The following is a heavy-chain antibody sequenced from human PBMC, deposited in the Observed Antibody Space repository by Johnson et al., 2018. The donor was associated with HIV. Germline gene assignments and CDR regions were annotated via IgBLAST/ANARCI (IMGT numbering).Heavy chain of an antibody. D-gene: IGHD4-17*01. J-gene: IGHJ3*02. CDR1: GFTVSSNY. Sequence: VQLVESGGGVVQPGMSLRLSCAASGFTVSSNYMSWVRQAPGKGLEWVSVIYSGGSTYYADSVKGRFTISRDNSKNTLYLQMNSLRAEDTAVYYCARNGGTVTSDAFDIWGQGTMVTVSS. CDR3: ARNGGTVTSDAFDI. V-gene: IGHV3-66*01. CDR2: IYSGGST.